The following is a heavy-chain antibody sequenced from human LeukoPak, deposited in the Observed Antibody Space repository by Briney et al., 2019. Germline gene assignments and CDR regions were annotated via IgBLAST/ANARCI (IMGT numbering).Heavy chain of an antibody. J-gene: IGHJ4*02. CDR2: IYYSGSP. CDR1: GVSISSYY. CDR3: AGGSTMIRGAADY. Sequence: KPSETLSLTCTVSGVSISSYYWSWLRQPPGKGLEWIGYIYYSGSPNYNPSLKSRVTISVDTSKNQFSLKLSSVTAADSAVYFCAGGSTMIRGAADYWGQGTLVTVSS. D-gene: IGHD3-10*01. V-gene: IGHV4-59*01.